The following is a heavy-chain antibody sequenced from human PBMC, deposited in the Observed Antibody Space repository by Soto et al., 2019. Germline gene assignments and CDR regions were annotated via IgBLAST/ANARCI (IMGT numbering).Heavy chain of an antibody. V-gene: IGHV1-69*01. CDR1: GGTFSSYA. D-gene: IGHD2-2*02. CDR2: IIPIFGTA. J-gene: IGHJ6*02. CDR3: AAEIYCSSTSCYTVGYYYYGMDV. Sequence: QVQLVQSGAEVKKPGSSVKVSCKASGGTFSSYAISWVRQAPGQGLEWMGGIIPIFGTANYAQKFQGRVTITADESTSTAYMELSSLRSDDTAVYYCAAEIYCSSTSCYTVGYYYYGMDVWGQGTTVTVSS.